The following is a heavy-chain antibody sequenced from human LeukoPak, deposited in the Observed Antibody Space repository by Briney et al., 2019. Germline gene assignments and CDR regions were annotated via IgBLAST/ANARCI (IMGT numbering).Heavy chain of an antibody. CDR1: GDSIRSYY. CDR2: IYYSGST. Sequence: PSETLSLTCSVSGDSIRSYYWSWIRQPPGKGLEWIGYIYYSGSTYYNPSLKSRVTISVDTSKNQFSLKLSSVTAADTAVYYCARLRDDILTGLSLDVWGKGTTVTVSS. D-gene: IGHD3-9*01. J-gene: IGHJ6*04. V-gene: IGHV4-59*08. CDR3: ARLRDDILTGLSLDV.